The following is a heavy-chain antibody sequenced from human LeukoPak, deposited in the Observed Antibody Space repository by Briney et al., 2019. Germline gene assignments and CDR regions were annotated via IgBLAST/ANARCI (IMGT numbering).Heavy chain of an antibody. J-gene: IGHJ4*02. CDR2: ICDNGNT. Sequence: SETLSLTCTFPAGSFSPAHWSWIRQPPGKGLEWIGVICDNGNTDYNPSLKSRVTISVDTSKSQFSLKLNSLAAADTAVYYCATGRDPYKTGHWGQGTLVTVSS. CDR1: AGSFSPAH. V-gene: IGHV4-59*03. D-gene: IGHD5-24*01. CDR3: ATGRDPYKTGH.